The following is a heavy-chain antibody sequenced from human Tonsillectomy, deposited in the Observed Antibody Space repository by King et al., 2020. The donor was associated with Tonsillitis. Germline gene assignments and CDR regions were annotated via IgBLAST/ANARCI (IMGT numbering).Heavy chain of an antibody. V-gene: IGHV4-39*02. D-gene: IGHD1-26*01. CDR1: GGYISSSDHY. J-gene: IGHJ4*02. Sequence: LQLQESGPGVVKPSETPSLTCTVSGGYISSSDHYWAWIRQPPGKGLEWIGYMYSSGTIFYNPSLKSRITISGGTSENRFSLKLSSVTAADTAVYFCARDVSGSFDYWGQGALVTVSS. CDR3: ARDVSGSFDY. CDR2: MYSSGTI.